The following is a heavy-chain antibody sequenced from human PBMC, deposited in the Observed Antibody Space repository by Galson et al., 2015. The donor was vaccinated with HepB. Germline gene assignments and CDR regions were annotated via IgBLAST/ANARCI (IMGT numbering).Heavy chain of an antibody. Sequence: QSGAEVKKPGESLKISCKASGYTFTTYGISWVRQAPGQGLEWMGWISTYNGNTNYAQKFQGRVRMTTETFTSTAYMELRSLRSDDTAVYYCARQLEQQLASYYYYYGMDVWGQGTTATVSS. CDR2: ISTYNGNT. D-gene: IGHD1/OR15-1a*01. J-gene: IGHJ6*02. CDR3: ARQLEQQLASYYYYYGMDV. CDR1: GYTFTTYG. V-gene: IGHV1-18*01.